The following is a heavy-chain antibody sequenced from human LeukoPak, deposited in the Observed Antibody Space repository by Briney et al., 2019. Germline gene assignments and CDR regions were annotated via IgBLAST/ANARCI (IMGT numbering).Heavy chain of an antibody. CDR3: ARCSGSCYLNWFDP. J-gene: IGHJ5*02. V-gene: IGHV1-2*02. D-gene: IGHD2-15*01. Sequence: GASVKVSCKASGYTFTGYYMHWVRQTPGQGLEWMGWIHPNSGGTNYAQKFQGRVTMTRDTSISTAYMELSRLRSDDTAVYYCARCSGSCYLNWFDPWGQGTLVTVSS. CDR1: GYTFTGYY. CDR2: IHPNSGGT.